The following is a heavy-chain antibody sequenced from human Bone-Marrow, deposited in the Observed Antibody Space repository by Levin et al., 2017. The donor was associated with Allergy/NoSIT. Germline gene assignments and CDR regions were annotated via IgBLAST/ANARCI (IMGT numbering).Heavy chain of an antibody. CDR1: GFTFSSYA. D-gene: IGHD2-8*01. CDR3: AKAVGPGGVYAS. Sequence: EASVKVSCAASGFTFSSYAMSWVRQAPGKGLEWVSAISGSGGSTYYADSVKGRFTISRDNSKNTLYLQMNSLRAEDTAVYYCAKAVGPGGVYASWGQGTLVTVSS. CDR2: ISGSGGST. V-gene: IGHV3-23*01. J-gene: IGHJ5*02.